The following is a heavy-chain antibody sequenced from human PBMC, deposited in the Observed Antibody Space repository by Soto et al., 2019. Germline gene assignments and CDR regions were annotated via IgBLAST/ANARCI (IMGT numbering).Heavy chain of an antibody. J-gene: IGHJ6*02. CDR2: IYYSGST. D-gene: IGHD4-17*01. CDR3: ARDRTYGGNRYYYYGMDV. V-gene: IGHV4-59*01. Sequence: SETLPLTCTVSGGSITSYYWSWIRQPPGKGLEWIGYIYYSGSTNYNPSLKSRVTISVDTSKNQFSLKLSSVTAADTAVYYCARDRTYGGNRYYYYGMDVWGQGTTVTVSS. CDR1: GGSITSYY.